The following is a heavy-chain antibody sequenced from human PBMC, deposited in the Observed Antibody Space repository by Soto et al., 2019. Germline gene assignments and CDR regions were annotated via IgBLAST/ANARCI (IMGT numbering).Heavy chain of an antibody. V-gene: IGHV4-59*01. J-gene: IGHJ3*02. D-gene: IGHD1-1*01. CDR3: AREGTCDAFDI. CDR1: GGSISSYY. Sequence: QVQLQESGPGLVKPSETLSLTSTVSGGSISSYYWSWIRQPPGKGLKWIGYIYYSGSTTYNPSLKSRVTIAVDTSKNQFSLKLSSVTAADTAVYYCAREGTCDAFDIWGQVRMVTVSS. CDR2: IYYSGST.